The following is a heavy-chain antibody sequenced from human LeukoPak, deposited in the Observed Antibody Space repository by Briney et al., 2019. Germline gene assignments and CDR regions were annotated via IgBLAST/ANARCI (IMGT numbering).Heavy chain of an antibody. D-gene: IGHD2-2*01. J-gene: IGHJ5*02. CDR3: ASKYCSSTSCYELSNWCDP. CDR1: GGTFSSYA. Sequence: GSSVKVSCKASGGTFSSYAISWVRQAPGQGLEWMGGIIPIFGTANYAQKFQGRVTITADKSTSTAYMELSSLRAEDTAVYYCASKYCSSTSCYELSNWCDPWGQGTLVTVSS. CDR2: IIPIFGTA. V-gene: IGHV1-69*06.